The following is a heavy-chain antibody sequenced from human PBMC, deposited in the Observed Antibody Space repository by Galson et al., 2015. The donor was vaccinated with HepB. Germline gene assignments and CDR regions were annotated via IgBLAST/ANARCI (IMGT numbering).Heavy chain of an antibody. CDR2: IYSDGRT. Sequence: SLRLSCAASGFTVSSHYMSWVRQAPGKGLEWAPAIYSDGRTYYADSVKGRFTISRDISKNTVFLQLNGLRAEDTAVYYCARDPYYESSGYWGQGTLVTVSS. D-gene: IGHD3-22*01. CDR1: GFTVSSHY. V-gene: IGHV3-53*01. CDR3: ARDPYYESSGY. J-gene: IGHJ4*02.